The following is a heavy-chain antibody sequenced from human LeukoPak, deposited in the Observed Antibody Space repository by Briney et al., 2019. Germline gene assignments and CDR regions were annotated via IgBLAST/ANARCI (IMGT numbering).Heavy chain of an antibody. CDR2: ISGSGGAT. J-gene: IGHJ3*02. Sequence: PGGSLRLSCAASGFTFSSYAMSWVRQASGKGLEWVSAISGSGGATYYPDSVKGRFTISRDNSKNTLYLQVSSLRAEDTAVYYCAKILFGESTYDAFDIWGQGTIVTVSS. CDR3: AKILFGESTYDAFDI. CDR1: GFTFSSYA. D-gene: IGHD3-10*01. V-gene: IGHV3-23*01.